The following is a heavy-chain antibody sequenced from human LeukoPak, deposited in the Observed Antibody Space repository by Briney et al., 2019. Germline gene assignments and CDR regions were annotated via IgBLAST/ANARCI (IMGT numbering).Heavy chain of an antibody. Sequence: GGSLRLSCAASGFTFSNYWMSWVRQAPGKGLEWVANIKNDGSKKYYVDSVKGRFTISRDNAKNSLYLQMNSLRVEDTAVYYCARIGGNSPFGAFDIWGQGTMVTVSS. CDR3: ARIGGNSPFGAFDI. V-gene: IGHV3-7*01. CDR1: GFTFSNYW. D-gene: IGHD4-23*01. J-gene: IGHJ3*02. CDR2: IKNDGSKK.